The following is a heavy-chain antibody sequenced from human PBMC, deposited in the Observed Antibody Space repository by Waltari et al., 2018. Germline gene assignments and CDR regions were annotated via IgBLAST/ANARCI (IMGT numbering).Heavy chain of an antibody. Sequence: EVHLEEPGGGLVKPGGSLSRSCAAPGFNFSAAWLCWVRPGPGKGLEWVGRSKSESEGETIHYAAPVKGRFSISRDDSRSTLFLQMNSLRVEDTGVYYCTTGLTLPGEVDDFWGQGTQVTVSS. CDR2: SKSESEGETI. CDR3: TTGLTLPGEVDDF. J-gene: IGHJ4*02. D-gene: IGHD4-17*01. V-gene: IGHV3-15*05. CDR1: GFNFSAAW.